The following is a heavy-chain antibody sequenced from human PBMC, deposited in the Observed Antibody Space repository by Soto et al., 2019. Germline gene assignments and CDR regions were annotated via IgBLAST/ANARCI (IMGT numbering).Heavy chain of an antibody. D-gene: IGHD3-22*01. Sequence: SVKVSCKASGGTFSSYAISWVRQAPGQGLEWMGGIIPIFGTANYAQKFQGRVTITADESTSTAYMELSSLRSEDTAVYYCARERTPYYYDSRPAGAFDIWGQGTMVTVSS. V-gene: IGHV1-69*13. CDR2: IIPIFGTA. CDR3: ARERTPYYYDSRPAGAFDI. J-gene: IGHJ3*02. CDR1: GGTFSSYA.